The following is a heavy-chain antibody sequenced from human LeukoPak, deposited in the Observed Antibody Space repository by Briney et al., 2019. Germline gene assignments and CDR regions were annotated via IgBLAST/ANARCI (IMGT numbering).Heavy chain of an antibody. CDR3: ARGNIAAAGTGYNWFDP. D-gene: IGHD6-13*01. V-gene: IGHV4-30-4*01. Sequence: SQTLSLTCTVSGGSISSGDYYWSWIRQPPGKGLEWIGYIYYSGSTYYNPSLKSRVTISVDTSKSQFSLKLSSVTAADTAVYYCARGNIAAAGTGYNWFDPWGQGTLVTVSS. CDR1: GGSISSGDYY. J-gene: IGHJ5*02. CDR2: IYYSGST.